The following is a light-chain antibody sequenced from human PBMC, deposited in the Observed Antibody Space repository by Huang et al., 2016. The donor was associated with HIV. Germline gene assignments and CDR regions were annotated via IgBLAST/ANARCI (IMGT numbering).Light chain of an antibody. CDR2: GAS. CDR3: QQYNNWPYT. J-gene: IGKJ2*01. CDR1: PSVVSK. Sequence: DTVMTQTPATLSVSPGARATLSCRASPSVVSKLAWFQQKPGQAPRLLIHGASTRATGIPARFSGSGSGTEFTLTISSLQSEDFAVYYCQQYNNWPYTFGQGTKLEIK. V-gene: IGKV3D-15*01.